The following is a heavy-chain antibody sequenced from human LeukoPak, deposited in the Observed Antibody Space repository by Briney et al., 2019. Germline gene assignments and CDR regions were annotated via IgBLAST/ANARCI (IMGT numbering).Heavy chain of an antibody. J-gene: IGHJ4*02. V-gene: IGHV3-33*01. CDR3: ARGGNFWSGYYPFDY. CDR1: GFTFSSYG. D-gene: IGHD3-3*01. Sequence: GGSLRLSCAASGFTFSSYGMHWVRQAPGKGLEWVAVIWYDGSNKYYADSVKGRFTISRDNSKNTLYLQMNSLRAEDTAVYYCARGGNFWSGYYPFDYWGQGTLVTVSS. CDR2: IWYDGSNK.